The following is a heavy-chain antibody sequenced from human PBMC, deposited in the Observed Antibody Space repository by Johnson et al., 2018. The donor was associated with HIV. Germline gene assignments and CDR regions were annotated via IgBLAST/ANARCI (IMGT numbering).Heavy chain of an antibody. CDR1: GFTVSSNY. V-gene: IGHV3-53*01. CDR3: VRGLLWFGELLEAFDI. J-gene: IGHJ3*02. D-gene: IGHD3-10*01. CDR2: IYSCGST. Sequence: VQLVESGGGVVQPGMSLRLSCAASGFTVSSNYMSWVRQAPGKGLVWVSIIYSCGSTYYADSVRGRFTISRDNSKNTLYLQMTSLRAEDTAVYYCVRGLLWFGELLEAFDIWGQGTMVTVSS.